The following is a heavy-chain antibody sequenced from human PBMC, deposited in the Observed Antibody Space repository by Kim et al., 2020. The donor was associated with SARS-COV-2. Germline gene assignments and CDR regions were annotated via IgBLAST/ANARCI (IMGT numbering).Heavy chain of an antibody. CDR1: GFTFSTSA. D-gene: IGHD3-10*01. Sequence: ASVKVSCKLSGFTFSTSALHWVRQAPGQRLEWMGWINRDNGKTKSSERFQERVTFTRDMSASTVYMELSSLRVEDTAVYYCARDGFFYDESGITDSWGQGTLVTVSS. V-gene: IGHV1-3*01. J-gene: IGHJ4*02. CDR3: ARDGFFYDESGITDS. CDR2: INRDNGKT.